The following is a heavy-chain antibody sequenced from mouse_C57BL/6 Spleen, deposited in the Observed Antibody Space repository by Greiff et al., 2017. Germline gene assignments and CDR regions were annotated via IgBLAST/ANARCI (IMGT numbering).Heavy chain of an antibody. Sequence: GGGLVQPKGSLKLSCAASGFSFNTYAMNRVRQAPGKGLEWVARIRSKSNNYATYYADSVKDRLTISSDDSESMLYLHMNNLKTEDTAMDCCVRHNINFWYFAVWGTGTTVTVSS. D-gene: IGHD2-5*01. V-gene: IGHV10-1*01. CDR3: VRHNINFWYFAV. J-gene: IGHJ1*03. CDR1: GFSFNTYA. CDR2: IRSKSNNYAT.